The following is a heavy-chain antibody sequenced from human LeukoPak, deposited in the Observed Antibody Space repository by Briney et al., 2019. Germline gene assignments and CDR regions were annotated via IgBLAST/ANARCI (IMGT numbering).Heavy chain of an antibody. CDR1: GYTFTGYY. D-gene: IGHD2-21*02. CDR2: INPNSGGT. V-gene: IGHV1-2*02. Sequence: ASVKVSFKASGYTFTGYYMHGARQAPGQGLEWMGWINPNSGGTNYAQKFQGRVTITADESTSTAYMELSSLRSEDTAVYYCARDDAKHIVVVTAIPDGYGFDIWGQGAMVTVSS. J-gene: IGHJ3*02. CDR3: ARDDAKHIVVVTAIPDGYGFDI.